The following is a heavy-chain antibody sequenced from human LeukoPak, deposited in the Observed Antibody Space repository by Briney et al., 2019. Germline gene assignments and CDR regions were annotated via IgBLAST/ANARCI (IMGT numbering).Heavy chain of an antibody. J-gene: IGHJ4*02. CDR3: AKDVSTYCSSTSCSLGGDY. D-gene: IGHD2-2*01. V-gene: IGHV3-23*01. CDR1: AFTFSTNA. CDR2: INVSGGST. Sequence: GGSLRLSCAAAAFTFSTNAISSVRQPPGNGLEWVAAINVSGGSTYYAVSVKGRFTISRDNSKNTLYLQMNSLRAEDTAVYYCAKDVSTYCSSTSCSLGGDYWGQGTLVTVSS.